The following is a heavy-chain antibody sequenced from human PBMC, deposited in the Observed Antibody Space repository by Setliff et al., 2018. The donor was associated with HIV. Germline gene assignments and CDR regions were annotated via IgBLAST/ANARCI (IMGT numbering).Heavy chain of an antibody. CDR1: GGSISSYY. CDR3: AKDIPGPAINSGRIKNWFDP. Sequence: SETLSLTCTVSGGSISSYYWSWIRQPAGKGLEWIGRIYHSGSTYYNPSLKSRVTISVDTSKNQFSLRLSSVAAGDTAVYYCAKDIPGPAINSGRIKNWFDPWGEGTLVTVSS. CDR2: IYHSGST. D-gene: IGHD6-19*01. V-gene: IGHV4-59*05. J-gene: IGHJ5*02.